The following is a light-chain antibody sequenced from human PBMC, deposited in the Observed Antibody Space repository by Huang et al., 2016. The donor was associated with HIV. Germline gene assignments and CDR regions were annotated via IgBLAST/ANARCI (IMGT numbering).Light chain of an antibody. CDR1: QSVDIF. CDR3: QQRSIWPRLT. V-gene: IGKV3-11*01. J-gene: IGKJ4*01. CDR2: DAS. Sequence: EIVLPQSTATLSLSPGETATLSCRASQSVDIFLAWFQQKPGQAPRILIYDASNRATGVPDRFRASGSGTDFTLTIFSLEPEDFAVYYCQQRSIWPRLTFGGGTKVEIK.